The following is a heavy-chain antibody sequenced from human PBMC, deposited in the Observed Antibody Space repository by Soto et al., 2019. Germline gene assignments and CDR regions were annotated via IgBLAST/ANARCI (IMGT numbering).Heavy chain of an antibody. V-gene: IGHV4-59*01. CDR1: GDSISRYY. D-gene: IGHD3-10*01. CDR2: IYYSGET. J-gene: IGHJ6*02. CDR3: ARDQGGEFLKGSGMDV. Sequence: QVQLQESGPGLVKPSETLSLTCTVSGDSISRYYWGWIRLSPGKGLEWIGCIYYSGETNYNPSVKSRVTISVDRTKNQFSLKLSSVTAADTAVYYCARDQGGEFLKGSGMDVWGQGTTVTVSS.